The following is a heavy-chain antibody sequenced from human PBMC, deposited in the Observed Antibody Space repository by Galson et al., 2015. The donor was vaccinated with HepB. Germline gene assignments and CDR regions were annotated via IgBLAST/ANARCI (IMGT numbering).Heavy chain of an antibody. J-gene: IGHJ6*02. CDR1: GFTFNNHG. CDR2: ISGSGTGT. CDR3: AKSWHFSMDV. V-gene: IGHV3-23*01. D-gene: IGHD2/OR15-2a*01. Sequence: SLRLSCAASGFTFNNHGLSWVRQAPGKGLEWVSSISGSGTGTFYGDSVKGRFTMSRDNPKNTLYLQMNSLRVEDTAIYYCAKSWHFSMDVWGQGTTVTVSS.